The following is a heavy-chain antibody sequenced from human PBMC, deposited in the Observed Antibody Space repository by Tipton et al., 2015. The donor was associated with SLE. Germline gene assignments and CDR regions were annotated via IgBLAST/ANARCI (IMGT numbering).Heavy chain of an antibody. Sequence: QLVQSGGGVVQSGGSRRLSCAASGFTFSSFGMHWVRQAPGKGLEWVALIFYDGSKTFFADSVKGRFSVSRDNSRNTTFLHMNNLRAEDTAVYFCAKDIGYTFGSTFEYWGQGVPVTVSS. CDR2: IFYDGSKT. D-gene: IGHD5-12*01. J-gene: IGHJ4*02. CDR3: AKDIGYTFGSTFEY. CDR1: GFTFSSFG. V-gene: IGHV3-33*06.